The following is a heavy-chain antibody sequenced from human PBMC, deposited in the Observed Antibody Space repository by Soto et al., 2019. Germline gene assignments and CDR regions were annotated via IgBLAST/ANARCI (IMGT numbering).Heavy chain of an antibody. J-gene: IGHJ4*01. V-gene: IGHV1-69*13. D-gene: IGHD5-12*01. CDR1: GCTFSSYA. Sequence: SVKVSCKASGCTFSSYAISCVRQAPGQVLEWMGGIIPIFGTANYAQKFQGRVTITADESTSTAYMELSSLRSEDTAVYYCARRVPNGYQNRGQGTPGTGSS. CDR2: IIPIFGTA. CDR3: ARRVPNGYQN.